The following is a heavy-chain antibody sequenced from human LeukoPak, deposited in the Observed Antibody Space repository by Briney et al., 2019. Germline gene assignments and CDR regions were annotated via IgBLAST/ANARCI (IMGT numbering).Heavy chain of an antibody. V-gene: IGHV3-30*18. CDR1: GFTFSTYG. Sequence: PGGSLRLSCSASGFTFSTYGIHWVRQAPGKGLEWVGLLSSGGINKHYADSVKGRFIISRDNSMNTLYLQMNSLRAEDTAIYYCAKTIPYWYFDLWGHGTLVAVSS. CDR2: LSSGGINK. J-gene: IGHJ2*01. CDR3: AKTIPYWYFDL. D-gene: IGHD5-24*01.